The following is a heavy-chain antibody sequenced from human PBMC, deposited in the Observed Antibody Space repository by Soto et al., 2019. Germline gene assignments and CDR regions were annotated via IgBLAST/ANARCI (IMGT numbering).Heavy chain of an antibody. CDR2: ISGSGGST. CDR3: AKGIEYSSSSFDY. D-gene: IGHD6-6*01. Sequence: GESLKISCAASGFTFSSYAMSWVRQAPGKGLEWVSAISGSGGSTYYADSVKGRFTISRDNSKNTLYLQMNSLRAEDTAVYYCAKGIEYSSSSFDYWGQGTLVTVSS. CDR1: GFTFSSYA. V-gene: IGHV3-23*01. J-gene: IGHJ4*02.